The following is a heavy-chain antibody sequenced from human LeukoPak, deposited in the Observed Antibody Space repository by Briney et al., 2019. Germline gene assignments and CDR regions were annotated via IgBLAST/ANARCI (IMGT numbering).Heavy chain of an antibody. CDR3: ARDYRYSED. V-gene: IGHV3-53*01. J-gene: IGHJ4*02. CDR2: TYSGGTT. CDR1: WFSVTSNY. Sequence: AGGSLRPSCAASWFSVTSNYMSWVRLAPGKGLEWVSVTYSGGTTYYADSVKGRFTISRDTSKNTVYLQMNSLSAEDTAVYYFARDYRYSEDLGQGTLVTVSS. D-gene: IGHD3-16*02.